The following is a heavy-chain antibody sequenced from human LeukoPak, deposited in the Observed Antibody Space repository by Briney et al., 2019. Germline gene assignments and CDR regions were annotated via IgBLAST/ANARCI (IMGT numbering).Heavy chain of an antibody. CDR3: ARDPEAYYDSSGYDY. V-gene: IGHV3-21*01. CDR2: ISSSSSYI. CDR1: GFTFSSYS. J-gene: IGHJ4*02. Sequence: PGGSLRLSCAASGFTFSSYSMNWVRQAPGKGLEWVSSISSSSSYIYYADSVKGRFTISRDNAKNSLYLQMNSLRAEDTAVYYCARDPEAYYDSSGYDYWGQGTLVTVSS. D-gene: IGHD3-22*01.